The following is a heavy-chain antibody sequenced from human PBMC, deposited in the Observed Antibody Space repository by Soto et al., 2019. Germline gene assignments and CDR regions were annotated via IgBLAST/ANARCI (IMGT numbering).Heavy chain of an antibody. D-gene: IGHD5-12*01. J-gene: IGHJ4*01. CDR3: ARGRGYNRPFDY. CDR1: GGSISSYY. Sequence: SGTLSLTCTVSGGSISSYYWSWIRQPPGKGLEWIGYIYYSGSTNYNPSLKSRVTISVDTSKNQFSLKLSSVTAADTAVYYCARGRGYNRPFDYWGHGTLVTVSS. V-gene: IGHV4-59*01. CDR2: IYYSGST.